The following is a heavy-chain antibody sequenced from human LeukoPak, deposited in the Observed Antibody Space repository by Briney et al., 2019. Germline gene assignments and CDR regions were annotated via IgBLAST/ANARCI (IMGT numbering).Heavy chain of an antibody. CDR3: AKSHSSSWYLAED. CDR1: GFTFSSSA. J-gene: IGHJ4*02. CDR2: INNVGSHI. D-gene: IGHD6-13*01. V-gene: IGHV3-21*01. Sequence: GGSLRLSCAASGFTFSSSAMNWVRQAPGKGLEWVSSINNVGSHIYYADSVKGRFTISRDNAKNSLYLQMNSLRAEDTAVYYCAKSHSSSWYLAEDWGQGTLVTVSS.